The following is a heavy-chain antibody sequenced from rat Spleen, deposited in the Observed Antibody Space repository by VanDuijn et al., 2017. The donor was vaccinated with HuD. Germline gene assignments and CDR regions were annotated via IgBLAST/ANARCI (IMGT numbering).Heavy chain of an antibody. J-gene: IGHJ2*01. Sequence: EVQLVESGGGLVQPGRSMKLSCAASGFTFSNYDMAWVRQAPTKGLEWVASISYDGSSTYYRDSVKGRFTISRDIAKSTLYLQMDSLRSEDTATYYCATYNSGLNYWGQGVMVTVSS. CDR3: ATYNSGLNY. V-gene: IGHV5-25*01. D-gene: IGHD4-3*01. CDR2: ISYDGSST. CDR1: GFTFSNYD.